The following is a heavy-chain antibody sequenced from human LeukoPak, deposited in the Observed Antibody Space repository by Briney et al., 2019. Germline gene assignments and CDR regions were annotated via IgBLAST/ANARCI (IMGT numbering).Heavy chain of an antibody. CDR3: ARDCRRYFDRPPCDAFDI. D-gene: IGHD3-9*01. CDR2: ISSSSSYI. Sequence: PGGSLRLSCAASGFTFSSYSMNWVRQAPGKGLEWVSSISSSSSYIYYADSVKGRFTISRDNAKNSLYLQMNSLRAEDTAVYYCARDCRRYFDRPPCDAFDIWGQGTMVTVSS. V-gene: IGHV3-21*01. CDR1: GFTFSSYS. J-gene: IGHJ3*02.